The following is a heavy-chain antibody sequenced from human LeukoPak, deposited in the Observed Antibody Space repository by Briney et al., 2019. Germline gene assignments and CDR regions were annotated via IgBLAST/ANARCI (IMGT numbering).Heavy chain of an antibody. Sequence: GGSLRLSCAASGFTFSSYSMNWVRQAPGKGLEWVSYISSSGSTIYYADSVKGRFTISRDNAKNSLYLQMNSLRAEDTAVYYCARTYGSGANYYYYYMDVWGKGTTVTISS. J-gene: IGHJ6*03. CDR1: GFTFSSYS. CDR2: ISSSGSTI. V-gene: IGHV3-48*04. CDR3: ARTYGSGANYYYYYMDV. D-gene: IGHD3-10*01.